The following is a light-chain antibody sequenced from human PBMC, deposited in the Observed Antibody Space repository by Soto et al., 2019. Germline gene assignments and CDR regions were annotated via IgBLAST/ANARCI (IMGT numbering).Light chain of an antibody. CDR1: QSVSSSY. CDR2: GAS. J-gene: IGKJ1*01. V-gene: IGKV3-20*01. CDR3: QQDGSSLSA. Sequence: EIMLTQSPGTLSWSARERATLSCRASQSVSSSYLAWYQQKPGQAPRLLIYGASSRATGIPDRFSGSGSGTDFTLPISRLGAQPFPVYYCQQDGSSLSAFGTGTKVDMK.